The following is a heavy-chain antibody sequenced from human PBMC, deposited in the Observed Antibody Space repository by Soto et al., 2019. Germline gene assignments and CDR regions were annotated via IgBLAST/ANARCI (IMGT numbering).Heavy chain of an antibody. CDR3: ARDGDGMDV. Sequence: GGSLRLSCAASGFAFSSYSMHWVRQAPGKGVEWVSSSSRRSRYIFYADSVKGRCTISRDNAKNSLYLQMNSLRAEDTAVYYCARDGDGMDVWGQGTTVTVSS. CDR1: GFAFSSYS. J-gene: IGHJ6*02. CDR2: SSRRSRYI. V-gene: IGHV3-21*01. D-gene: IGHD2-15*01.